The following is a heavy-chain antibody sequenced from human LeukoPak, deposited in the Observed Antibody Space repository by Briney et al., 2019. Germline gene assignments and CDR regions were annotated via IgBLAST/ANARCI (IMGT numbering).Heavy chain of an antibody. CDR2: IYYNGDT. V-gene: IGHV4-59*01. CDR1: GGSISGYY. D-gene: IGHD5-18*01. Sequence: SETLSLTCTVSGGSISGYYWSWIRQPPGKGLEWIGYIYYNGDTNYNPSLKSRVIISIDTSSNQFSLRLNSMTAADTAVYYRARVLRAASWRSYDYWGQGSLVTVSS. J-gene: IGHJ4*02. CDR3: ARVLRAASWRSYDY.